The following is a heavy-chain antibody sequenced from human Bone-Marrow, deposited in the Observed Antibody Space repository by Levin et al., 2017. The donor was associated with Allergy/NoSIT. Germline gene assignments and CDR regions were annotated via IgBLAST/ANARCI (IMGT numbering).Heavy chain of an antibody. Sequence: LSLTCAASGFTFSRYSMHWVRQAPGKGLEWVAVISYDGSSKYYADSVKGRFTISRDNSMNTLYLQMNSLRADDTAVYYCAKDLESGYSYGYDDGAREYWGQGTLVTVSS. CDR1: GFTFSRYS. CDR3: AKDLESGYSYGYDDGAREY. D-gene: IGHD5-18*01. CDR2: ISYDGSSK. J-gene: IGHJ4*02. V-gene: IGHV3-30-3*01.